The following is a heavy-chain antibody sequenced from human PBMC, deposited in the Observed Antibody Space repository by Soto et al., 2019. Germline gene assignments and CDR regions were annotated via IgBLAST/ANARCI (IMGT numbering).Heavy chain of an antibody. D-gene: IGHD6-19*01. V-gene: IGHV4-59*01. CDR2: IYYSGST. CDR1: GGSISSYY. J-gene: IGHJ4*02. CDR3: ARVRRTYSSGWYGFDY. Sequence: SETLSLTCTVSGGSISSYYWSWIRQPPGKGLEWIGYIYYSGSTNYNPSLKSRVTISVDTSKNQFSLKLSSVTAADTAVYYCARVRRTYSSGWYGFDYWGQGTLVTVSS.